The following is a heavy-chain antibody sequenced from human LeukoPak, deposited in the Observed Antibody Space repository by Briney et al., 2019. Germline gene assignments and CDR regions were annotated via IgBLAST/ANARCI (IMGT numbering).Heavy chain of an antibody. Sequence: ASVKVSCKASGYTFTSYDINWVRQATGQGLEWMGWMNPNSGNTGYAQKFQGRVTMTRNTSISTAYMELSSLRSEDTAVYYCASANEPYYYDSSGYYYYYYYMDVWGKGTTVTISS. D-gene: IGHD3-22*01. V-gene: IGHV1-8*01. CDR1: GYTFTSYD. CDR3: ASANEPYYYDSSGYYYYYYYMDV. CDR2: MNPNSGNT. J-gene: IGHJ6*03.